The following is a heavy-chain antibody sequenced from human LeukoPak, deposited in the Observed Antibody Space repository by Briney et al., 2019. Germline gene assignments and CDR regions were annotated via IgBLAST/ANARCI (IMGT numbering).Heavy chain of an antibody. CDR2: IGSSSSSYT. Sequence: GGSLRLSCAASGFTFSGYYMSWIRQAPGKGLEWVSCIGSSSSSYTNCADSVKGRFTISRDNAKNSLYLQMDGLRAEDTAVYYCARDRGAVAATWFDYWGQGTLVTVSS. CDR3: ARDRGAVAATWFDY. D-gene: IGHD6-19*01. J-gene: IGHJ4*02. V-gene: IGHV3-11*05. CDR1: GFTFSGYY.